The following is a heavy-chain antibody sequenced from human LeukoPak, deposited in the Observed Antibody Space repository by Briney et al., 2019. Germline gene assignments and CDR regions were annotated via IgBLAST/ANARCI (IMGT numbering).Heavy chain of an antibody. CDR1: GLAVSSSY. D-gene: IGHD6-13*01. CDR2: IYNDGST. V-gene: IGHV3-53*05. CDR3: AKGRFATTAGTMGLY. Sequence: GGSLRLSCAASGLAVSSSYMSWVRQAPGKGLEWVSIIYNDGSTYYADSMKGRFTISRDNSKNTLYLQMNSLRPEDTAVYYCAKGRFATTAGTMGLYWGQGTLVTVSS. J-gene: IGHJ4*02.